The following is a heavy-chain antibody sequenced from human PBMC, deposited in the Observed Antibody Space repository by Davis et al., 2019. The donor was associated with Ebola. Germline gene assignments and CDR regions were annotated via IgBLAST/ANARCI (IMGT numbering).Heavy chain of an antibody. CDR3: ARVSYSMTTEDY. V-gene: IGHV3-11*01. CDR1: RFTFSDYY. Sequence: PGGSLRLSCAASRFTFSDYYMSWIRQAPGKGLEWVSYISSSGSTIYYADSVKGRFTISRDNAKNSLYLQMNSLRAEDTAVYYCARVSYSMTTEDYWGQGTLVTVSS. D-gene: IGHD4-17*01. J-gene: IGHJ4*02. CDR2: ISSSGSTI.